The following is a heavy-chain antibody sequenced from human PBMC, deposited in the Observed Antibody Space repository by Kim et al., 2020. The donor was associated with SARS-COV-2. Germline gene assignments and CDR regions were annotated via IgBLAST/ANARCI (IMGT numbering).Heavy chain of an antibody. J-gene: IGHJ6*02. CDR3: ARGRRSSGWYPSYYYYGMDV. D-gene: IGHD6-19*01. Sequence: SETLSLTCAVYGGSFSGYYWSWIRQPPGKGLEWIGEINHSGSTNYNPSLKSRVTISVDTSKNQFSLKLSSVTAADTAVYYCARGRRSSGWYPSYYYYGMDVWGPGTTVTVSS. V-gene: IGHV4-34*01. CDR2: INHSGST. CDR1: GGSFSGYY.